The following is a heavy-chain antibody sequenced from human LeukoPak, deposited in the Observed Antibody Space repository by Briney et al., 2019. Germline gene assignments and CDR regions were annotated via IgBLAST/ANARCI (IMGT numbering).Heavy chain of an antibody. CDR1: GYSFTSYW. CDR2: IYPGDSDT. V-gene: IGHV5-51*01. CDR3: ARTYYYDSSGYFSPAYFDY. J-gene: IGHJ4*02. D-gene: IGHD3-22*01. Sequence: GESLQISCKGSGYSFTSYWIGWVRQMPGKGLEWMGIIYPGDSDTRYSPSFQGQVTISADKSISTAYLQWSSLKASDTAMYYCARTYYYDSSGYFSPAYFDYWGQGTLVTVSS.